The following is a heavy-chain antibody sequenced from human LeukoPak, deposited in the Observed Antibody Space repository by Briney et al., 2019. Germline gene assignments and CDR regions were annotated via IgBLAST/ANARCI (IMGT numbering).Heavy chain of an antibody. CDR3: AKPSGSGVDY. D-gene: IGHD1-26*01. J-gene: IGHJ4*02. V-gene: IGHV3-23*01. CDR2: MSSSDDGR. CDR1: GFSFSSYA. Sequence: GGSLRLSCATSGFSFSSYAMSWVRQAPGKGLEWVSAMSSSDDGRYYADSVKGRFTITRDNSKNTLYLQMNSLRLEDMALYYCAKPSGSGVDYWGRGTRVTVSS.